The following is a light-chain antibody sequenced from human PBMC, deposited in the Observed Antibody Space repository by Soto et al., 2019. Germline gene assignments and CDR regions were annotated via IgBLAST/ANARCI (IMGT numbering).Light chain of an antibody. CDR2: AAS. V-gene: IGKV1-39*01. J-gene: IGKJ1*01. Sequence: IQLTQSPSSLSASVGDRVTITCRASQSFSRDLNWYMQRPGKAPPLLIFAASALHSGVPSRFSGSGSGTDFTLTISSLQSEDGATYDCHQGYSTPQRFGQGTKVDIK. CDR3: HQGYSTPQR. CDR1: QSFSRD.